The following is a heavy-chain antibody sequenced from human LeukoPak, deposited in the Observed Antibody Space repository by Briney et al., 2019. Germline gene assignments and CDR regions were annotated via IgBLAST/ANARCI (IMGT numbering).Heavy chain of an antibody. J-gene: IGHJ4*02. CDR1: GYTFTGHY. CDR3: ARDHDFGPDY. CDR2: IKPDTGAT. D-gene: IGHD4/OR15-4a*01. Sequence: ASVKVSCKASGYTFTGHYFHWLRQAPGQGLEWMGWIKPDTGATNFAQKFHGRLTTTTDTSISTGYMELRSLTSDDTAMYYCARDHDFGPDYWGQGTLVTVS. V-gene: IGHV1-2*02.